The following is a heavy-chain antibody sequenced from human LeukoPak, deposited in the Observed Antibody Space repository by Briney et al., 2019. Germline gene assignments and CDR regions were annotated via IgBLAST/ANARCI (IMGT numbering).Heavy chain of an antibody. V-gene: IGHV3-48*01. D-gene: IGHD6-19*01. J-gene: IGHJ4*02. Sequence: GGSLRLSCAGSGLTLSSYWMSWVRPAPGKGLEWVSYISLSSTAIYYVDSVKGRFPISRDHAKNSLYIQMNSLRAEDRALFYCAREPLGALVGTSDYWGEGTLVPVS. CDR2: ISLSSTAI. CDR3: AREPLGALVGTSDY. CDR1: GLTLSSYW.